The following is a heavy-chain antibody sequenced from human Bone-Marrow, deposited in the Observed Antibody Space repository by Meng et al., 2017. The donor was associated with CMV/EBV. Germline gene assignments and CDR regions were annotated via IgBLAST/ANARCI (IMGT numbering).Heavy chain of an antibody. CDR1: GFTFSSYA. CDR3: ARPYVTRTFPYCFGELLALFLT. D-gene: IGHD3-10*01. CDR2: ISYDGSKE. J-gene: IGHJ5*02. Sequence: GEYLKIYCAASGFTFSSYAMHWVRQAPGKGLEWVAVISYDGSKEYHADSVKGRFTISRDNAKNSLYLQMNSLRAEDTADYYCARPYVTRTFPYCFGELLALFLTWGQGTLVTVSS. V-gene: IGHV3-30*04.